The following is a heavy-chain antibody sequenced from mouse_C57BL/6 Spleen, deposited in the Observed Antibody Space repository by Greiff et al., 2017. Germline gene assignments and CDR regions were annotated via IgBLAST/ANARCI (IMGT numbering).Heavy chain of an antibody. V-gene: IGHV1-59*01. CDR3: ARSRIYGTPSYFDY. D-gene: IGHD1-1*01. CDR2: IDPSDSYT. J-gene: IGHJ2*01. CDR1: GYTFTSYW. Sequence: QVQLQQPGAELVRPGTSVKLSCKASGYTFTSYWMHWVKQRPGQGLEWIGVIDPSDSYTNYNQKFKGKATLTVDTSSSTAYMQLSSLTSEDSAVYDCARSRIYGTPSYFDYWGQGTTLTVSS.